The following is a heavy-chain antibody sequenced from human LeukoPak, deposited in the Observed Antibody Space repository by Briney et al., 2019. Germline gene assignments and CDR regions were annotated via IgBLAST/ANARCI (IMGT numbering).Heavy chain of an antibody. V-gene: IGHV4-34*01. J-gene: IGHJ4*02. CDR3: VRGANWGSSRYFDY. D-gene: IGHD7-27*01. CDR2: INHSGST. CDR1: GGSFSGYY. Sequence: SETLSLTCAVYGGSFSGYYRSWIRQPPGKGLEWIGEINHSGSTNYNPSLKRRVTISVYTSKNQFSLKLSSVTAADTAVYYCVRGANWGSSRYFDYWGQGTLVTVSS.